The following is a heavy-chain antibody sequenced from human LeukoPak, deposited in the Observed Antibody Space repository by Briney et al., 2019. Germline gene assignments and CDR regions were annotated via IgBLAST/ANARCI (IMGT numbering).Heavy chain of an antibody. CDR3: ARRARGYCSSTSCSVFDY. D-gene: IGHD2-2*01. V-gene: IGHV1-18*01. CDR2: ISAYNGNT. J-gene: IGHJ4*02. Sequence: ASVTVSCKASGYTFTSYGIRWVRQAPGQGLEWMGWISAYNGNTNYAQKLQGRVTMTTDTSTSTAYMELRSLRSDDTAVYYCARRARGYCSSTSCSVFDYWGQGTLVTVSS. CDR1: GYTFTSYG.